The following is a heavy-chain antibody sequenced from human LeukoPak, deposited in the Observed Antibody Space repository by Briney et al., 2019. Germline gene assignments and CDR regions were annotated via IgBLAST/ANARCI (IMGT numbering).Heavy chain of an antibody. CDR1: GYFIRSGFY. Sequence: SENLSLTCTVSGYFIRSGFYWGWIRQPPGKGLEWIGSFYHSGSTYYNPSLESRVTISLDTSKNQLSLKLTSVTAADTAVYYCARGVGPTTAQSTFDYRGQGALVTVSS. CDR2: FYHSGST. D-gene: IGHD1-26*01. V-gene: IGHV4-38-2*02. CDR3: ARGVGPTTAQSTFDY. J-gene: IGHJ4*02.